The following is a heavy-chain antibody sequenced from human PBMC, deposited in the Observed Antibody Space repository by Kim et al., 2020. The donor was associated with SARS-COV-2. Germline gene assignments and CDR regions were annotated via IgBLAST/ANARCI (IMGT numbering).Heavy chain of an antibody. Sequence: ASVKVSCKASGYTFTSYDINWVRQATGQGLEWMGWMNPNSGNTGYAQKFQGRVTMTRNTSISTAYMELSSLRSEDTAVYYCARNYCGGDCAYYYGMDVWGQGTTVTVSS. V-gene: IGHV1-8*01. CDR3: ARNYCGGDCAYYYGMDV. CDR2: MNPNSGNT. D-gene: IGHD2-21*02. CDR1: GYTFTSYD. J-gene: IGHJ6*02.